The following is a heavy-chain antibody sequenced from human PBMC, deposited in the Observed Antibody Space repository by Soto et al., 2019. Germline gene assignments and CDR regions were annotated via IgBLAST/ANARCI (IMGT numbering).Heavy chain of an antibody. D-gene: IGHD2-2*01. Sequence: GGSLRLSCAASGFTFSSYDMHWVRQATGKGLEWVSAIGTAGDTYYPGSVKGRFTISRENAKNSLYLQMNSLRAGDTAVYYCARAGIVVVPAARVTSYYYYYMDVWGKGTTVTVSS. CDR2: IGTAGDT. V-gene: IGHV3-13*01. J-gene: IGHJ6*03. CDR3: ARAGIVVVPAARVTSYYYYYMDV. CDR1: GFTFSSYD.